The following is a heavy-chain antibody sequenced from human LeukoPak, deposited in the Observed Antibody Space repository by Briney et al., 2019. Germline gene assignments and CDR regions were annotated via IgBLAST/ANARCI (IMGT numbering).Heavy chain of an antibody. V-gene: IGHV3-21*01. CDR3: ATSEPGIAVAL. D-gene: IGHD6-19*01. J-gene: IGHJ4*02. CDR2: ISSSSYI. CDR1: GFTFSSYS. Sequence: GGSLRLSCAASGFTFSSYSMNWVRQAPGKGLEWVSSISSSSYIYYADSVKGRFTISKDNSKNTLYLQMNSLRAEDTAMYYCATSEPGIAVALWGQGTLVIVSS.